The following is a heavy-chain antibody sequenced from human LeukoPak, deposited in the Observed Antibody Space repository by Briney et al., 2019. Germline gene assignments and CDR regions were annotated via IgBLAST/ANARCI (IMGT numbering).Heavy chain of an antibody. CDR1: GGSISSKNW. Sequence: PSETLSLTCAVSGGSISSKNWWSWVRQPPGKGLEWIGEIHHSGSTNYKPSLKSRVTISIDQSKNQFSLRLSSVTAADTAVYYCARGIPLGYCTYGVCYPPYYFDFWGQGTLVTASS. D-gene: IGHD2-8*01. J-gene: IGHJ4*02. V-gene: IGHV4-4*02. CDR3: ARGIPLGYCTYGVCYPPYYFDF. CDR2: IHHSGST.